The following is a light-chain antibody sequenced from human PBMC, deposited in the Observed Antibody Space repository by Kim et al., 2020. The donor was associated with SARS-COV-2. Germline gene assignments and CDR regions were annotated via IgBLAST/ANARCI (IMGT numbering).Light chain of an antibody. CDR3: NCRDSNHWV. CDR1: SHRSHY. Sequence: SVRLEQTVRITCQGDSHRSHYASWYRQKPGQAPVLVIYGKNNRPSGIPARFSGSTSGNTASLTITGAQAEDEANYYCNCRDSNHWVFGGGTQLTVL. V-gene: IGLV3-19*01. J-gene: IGLJ3*02. CDR2: GKN.